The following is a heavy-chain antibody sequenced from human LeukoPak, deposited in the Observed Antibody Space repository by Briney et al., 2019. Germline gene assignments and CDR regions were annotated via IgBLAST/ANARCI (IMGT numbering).Heavy chain of an antibody. V-gene: IGHV4-34*01. D-gene: IGHD3-10*01. J-gene: IGHJ4*02. CDR2: INHSGST. CDR3: ARAWSWQHADY. CDR1: GGSFSGYY. Sequence: KPSETLSLTRAVYGGSFSGYYWSWIRQPPGKGLEWIGEINHSGSTNYNPSLKSRVTISVDTSKNQFSLKLSSVTAADTAVYYCARAWSWQHADYWGQGTLATVSS.